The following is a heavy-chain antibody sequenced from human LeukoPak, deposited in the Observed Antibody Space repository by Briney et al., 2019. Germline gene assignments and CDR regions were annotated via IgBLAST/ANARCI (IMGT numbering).Heavy chain of an antibody. D-gene: IGHD1-26*01. CDR2: INTGNGNT. CDR1: GYTFTNYA. V-gene: IGHV1-3*03. Sequence: ASVKVSCKTSGYTFTNYAMHWVRQAPGQRLEWMGWINTGNGNTKYSQEFQGRITITRDASASTAYMALSSLRSEDMAVYYCARFFTMGVPDYWGQGTPVTVSS. CDR3: ARFFTMGVPDY. J-gene: IGHJ4*02.